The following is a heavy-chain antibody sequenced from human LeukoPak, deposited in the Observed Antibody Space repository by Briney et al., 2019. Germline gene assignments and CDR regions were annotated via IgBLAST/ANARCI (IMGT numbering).Heavy chain of an antibody. D-gene: IGHD1-14*01. CDR3: ARSEPSSNDAFAI. Sequence: SETLSLTCAVYGGSFSGSYWSWIRQPPGKGLEWIGEINHSGSTDYNPSLKSRVTISVDTSENQFSLKLTSVTAADMAVYYCARSEPSSNDAFAIWGQGTMVSVSS. V-gene: IGHV4-34*01. J-gene: IGHJ3*02. CDR2: INHSGST. CDR1: GGSFSGSY.